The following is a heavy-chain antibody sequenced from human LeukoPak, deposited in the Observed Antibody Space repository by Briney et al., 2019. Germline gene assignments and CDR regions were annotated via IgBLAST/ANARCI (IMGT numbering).Heavy chain of an antibody. Sequence: PGGSLRLSCAASGFTFSSYWMSWVRQAPGKGLEWVANIKQDGSGKYYVDSVKGRFAISRDNAKNSLYLQMNSLRAEDTAVYYCARDLRPYYFDYWGQGTLVTVSS. CDR2: IKQDGSGK. CDR1: GFTFSSYW. J-gene: IGHJ4*02. CDR3: ARDLRPYYFDY. V-gene: IGHV3-7*01.